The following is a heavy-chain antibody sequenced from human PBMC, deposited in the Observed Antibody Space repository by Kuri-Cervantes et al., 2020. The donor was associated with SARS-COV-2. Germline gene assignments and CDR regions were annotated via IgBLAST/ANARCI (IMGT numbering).Heavy chain of an antibody. Sequence: SETLSLTCTVSGGSISSGYYWGWIRQPPGKGLEWIGSIYHSGSTYYNPSLKSRVTISVDTSKNQFSLKLSSVTAADTAVYYCARSSPGTNWFDLWGQGTLVTVSS. D-gene: IGHD1-1*01. J-gene: IGHJ5*02. CDR2: IYHSGST. CDR1: GGSISSGYY. CDR3: ARSSPGTNWFDL. V-gene: IGHV4-38-2*02.